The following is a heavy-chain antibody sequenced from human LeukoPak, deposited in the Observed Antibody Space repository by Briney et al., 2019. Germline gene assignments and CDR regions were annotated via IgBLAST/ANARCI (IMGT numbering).Heavy chain of an antibody. V-gene: IGHV4-59*01. CDR2: IYYSGST. CDR3: ARGGYRGYDLPDY. J-gene: IGHJ4*02. D-gene: IGHD5-12*01. CDR1: GGSISRYY. Sequence: KPSETLSLTCTVSGGSISRYYWSWIRQPPGKGLEWIGYIYYSGSTNYNPSLKSRVTISVDTSKYQFSLNLSSVTAADTAVYYCARGGYRGYDLPDYWGQGTLVTVSS.